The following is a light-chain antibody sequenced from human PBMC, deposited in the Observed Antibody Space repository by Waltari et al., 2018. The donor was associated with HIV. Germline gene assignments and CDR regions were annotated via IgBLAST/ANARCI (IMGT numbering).Light chain of an antibody. V-gene: IGLV3-25*03. CDR2: KDT. CDR3: QSADTGGTRV. J-gene: IGLJ1*01. CDR1: ALARQY. Sequence: SFELTQPPSVSVSPGQTARITCSGDALARQYVYWYQQKQGQAPVVVIYKDTGRPSGIPVRFSGSSSGRTVTLTINGVQAEDEADYYCQSADTGGTRVFGSGTKVTVL.